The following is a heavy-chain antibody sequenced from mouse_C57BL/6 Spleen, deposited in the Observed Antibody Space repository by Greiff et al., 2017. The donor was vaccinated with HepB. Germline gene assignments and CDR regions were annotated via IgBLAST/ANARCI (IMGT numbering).Heavy chain of an antibody. D-gene: IGHD1-1*01. CDR2: INPNNGGT. Sequence: EVQLQQSGPELVKPGASVKISCKASGYTFTDYYMNWVKQSHGKSLEWIGDINPNNGGTSYNQKFKGKATLTVDKSSSTAYMELRSLTSEDSAVYYCARDTTVVAKGYAMDYWGQGTSVTVSS. CDR3: ARDTTVVAKGYAMDY. J-gene: IGHJ4*01. V-gene: IGHV1-26*01. CDR1: GYTFTDYY.